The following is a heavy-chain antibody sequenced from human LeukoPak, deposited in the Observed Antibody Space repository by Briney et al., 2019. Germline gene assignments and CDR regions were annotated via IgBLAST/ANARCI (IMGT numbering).Heavy chain of an antibody. J-gene: IGHJ4*02. Sequence: GGSLRLSCAASGFTFSSYGMHWVRQAPGKGLEWVAVIWYDGSNKYYAGSVKGRFTISRDNSKNTLYLQMNSLRAEDTAVYYCARDPAYGEGWFDYWGQGTLVTVSS. V-gene: IGHV3-33*01. CDR3: ARDPAYGEGWFDY. CDR2: IWYDGSNK. CDR1: GFTFSSYG. D-gene: IGHD4-17*01.